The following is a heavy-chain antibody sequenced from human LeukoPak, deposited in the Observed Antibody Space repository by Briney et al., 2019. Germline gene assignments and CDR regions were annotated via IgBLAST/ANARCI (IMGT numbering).Heavy chain of an antibody. CDR2: ISSSGSTI. J-gene: IGHJ4*02. CDR1: GFTFSDYY. Sequence: GGSLRLSCAASGFTFSDYYMGWIRQAPGKGLEWVSYISSSGSTIYYADSVKGRFTISRDNAKNSLYLQMNSLRAENTAVYYCARSDYYDSSGYYPYWGQGTLVTVSS. D-gene: IGHD3-22*01. CDR3: ARSDYYDSSGYYPY. V-gene: IGHV3-11*04.